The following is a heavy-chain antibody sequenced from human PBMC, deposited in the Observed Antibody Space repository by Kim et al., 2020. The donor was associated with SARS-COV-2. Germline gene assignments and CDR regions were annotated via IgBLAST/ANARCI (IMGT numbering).Heavy chain of an antibody. CDR3: ARVQWTSSCFDC. D-gene: IGHD6-13*01. J-gene: IGHJ4*02. V-gene: IGHV3-11*01. Sequence: TYYAEAMQGRLPVARDDTKNSVYLEMDSLRAEDTAVYYCARVQWTSSCFDCWGQGTLVTVSS. CDR2: T.